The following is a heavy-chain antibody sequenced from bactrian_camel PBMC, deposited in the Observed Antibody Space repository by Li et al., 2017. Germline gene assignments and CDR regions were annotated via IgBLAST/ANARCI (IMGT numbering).Heavy chain of an antibody. Sequence: VQLVESGGGLVQAGGSLNLSCAATGKTNVLNCMGWFRQAPGKGLEWVSSITINERGTTYYKDSVKGRFTISRDNAENTAYLQMNSLKPEDTALYYCATTDGVNTVYNYWGQGTQVTVS. CDR3: ATTDGVNTVYNY. CDR1: GKTNVLNC. V-gene: IGHV3S40*01. D-gene: IGHD7*01. J-gene: IGHJ4*01. CDR2: ITINERGTT.